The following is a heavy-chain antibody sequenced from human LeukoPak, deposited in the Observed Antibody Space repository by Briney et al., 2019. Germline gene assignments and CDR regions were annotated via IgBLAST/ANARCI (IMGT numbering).Heavy chain of an antibody. CDR2: TRNKANSYTT. D-gene: IGHD2-8*01. CDR3: ARFNEGAFDI. CDR1: GFTFSDHY. Sequence: GGSLRLSCAASGFTFSDHYMDWVRQAPGKGLEWVGRTRNKANSYTTEYAASVKGRFTISRDDSKNSLYLQMNSLKTEDTAVYYCARFNEGAFDIWGQGTMVTVSS. V-gene: IGHV3-72*01. J-gene: IGHJ3*02.